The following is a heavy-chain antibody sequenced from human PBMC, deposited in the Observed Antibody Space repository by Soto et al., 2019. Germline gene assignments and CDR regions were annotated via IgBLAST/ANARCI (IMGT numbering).Heavy chain of an antibody. J-gene: IGHJ4*02. CDR3: AKAGILTGYFGWGFDF. D-gene: IGHD3-9*01. CDR2: ISGSGTNT. CDR1: GFTFSRNA. Sequence: EVQLLESGGGLVQPGGSLRLACAASGFTFSRNAMSWVRQAPGKGLEWVSAISGSGTNTYYADSVKGRFTISRDNSKNALYLQMNSLRAVDTCLYYCAKAGILTGYFGWGFDFWGQGTLVTVSS. V-gene: IGHV3-23*01.